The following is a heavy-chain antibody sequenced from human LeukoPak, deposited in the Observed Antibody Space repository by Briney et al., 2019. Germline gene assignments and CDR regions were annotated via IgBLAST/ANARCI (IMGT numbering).Heavy chain of an antibody. CDR2: ITSSSIYK. Sequence: SGGSLRLSCATSGFTFSRYNMNWVRQAPGKGLEWVSSITSSSIYKYYADSMKGRFTISRDNAKNSLYLQMDSLRAEDTAVYYCARGGTSGSMDVWGKGTTVTVSS. CDR1: GFTFSRYN. J-gene: IGHJ6*03. D-gene: IGHD6-25*01. V-gene: IGHV3-21*01. CDR3: ARGGTSGSMDV.